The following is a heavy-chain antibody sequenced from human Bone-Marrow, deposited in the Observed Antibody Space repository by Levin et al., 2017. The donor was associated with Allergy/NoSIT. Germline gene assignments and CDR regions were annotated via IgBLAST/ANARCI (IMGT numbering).Heavy chain of an antibody. CDR3: ARNVPVTDLGY. D-gene: IGHD3-10*02. J-gene: IGHJ4*02. CDR1: GFTFSSCG. V-gene: IGHV3-21*01. CDR2: ISSSSDYI. Sequence: LSLTCASSGFTFSSCGFNWVRQAPGKGLEWVAFISSSSDYIYYADSVKGRFTISRDNAKNSLFLQINSLKAEDSAVYYCARNVPVTDLGYWGQGTLVTVSS.